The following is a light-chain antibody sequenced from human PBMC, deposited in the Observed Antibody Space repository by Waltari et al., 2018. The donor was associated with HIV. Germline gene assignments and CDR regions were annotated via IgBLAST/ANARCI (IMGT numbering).Light chain of an antibody. J-gene: IGLJ3*02. CDR3: AAWDNYLNAWV. Sequence: QSVLTQPPSTSAPPGQSVPILYSEASSHLRSPFVSWYPQVPGATPNLLIYQSDRRPSGVPDRFSGSESGTSASLAINGLRSEDEAVYYCAAWDNYLNAWVFGGGTKVTVL. CDR1: SSHLRSPF. CDR2: QSD. V-gene: IGLV1-47*01.